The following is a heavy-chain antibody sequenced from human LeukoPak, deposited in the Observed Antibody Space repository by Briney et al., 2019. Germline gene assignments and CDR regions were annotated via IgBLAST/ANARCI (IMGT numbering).Heavy chain of an antibody. CDR2: INPSGGST. V-gene: IGHV1-46*01. CDR3: ARLHCSSTSCPNWFDP. D-gene: IGHD2-2*01. Sequence: ASVTVSCKASGYTFTSYYMHWVRQAPGQGLEWMGIINPSGGSTSYAQKFQGRVTMTRDMSTSTVYMELSSLRSEDTAVYYCARLHCSSTSCPNWFDPWGQGTLVTVSS. J-gene: IGHJ5*02. CDR1: GYTFTSYY.